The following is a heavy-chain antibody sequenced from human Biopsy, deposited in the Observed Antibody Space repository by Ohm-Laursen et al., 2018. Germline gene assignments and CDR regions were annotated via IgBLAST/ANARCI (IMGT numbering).Heavy chain of an antibody. Sequence: SLRLSCAAAGFSFTSYTMNWVRQVPGKGLEWVSSITSRSGYKYYADSVKGRFTISRDNAKNSLYLQMNSLTAEDTAVYFCASLGLVWFGELLSVPFGMDVWGQGTTVTVSS. V-gene: IGHV3-21*01. D-gene: IGHD3-10*01. CDR1: GFSFTSYT. CDR2: ITSRSGYK. J-gene: IGHJ6*02. CDR3: ASLGLVWFGELLSVPFGMDV.